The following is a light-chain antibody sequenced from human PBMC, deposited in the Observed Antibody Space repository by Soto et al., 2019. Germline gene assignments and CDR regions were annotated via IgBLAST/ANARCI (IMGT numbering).Light chain of an antibody. Sequence: EIVLTQSPATLSLSPGERATLSCRASQSVSTYLTWYQQKPGQAPRLLIYDASNRATGIPARFSVSGSGTDFTLTISSLEPEDLAVYYGQQRSSWPPTFGQWTKLEIK. J-gene: IGKJ2*01. CDR3: QQRSSWPPT. CDR2: DAS. CDR1: QSVSTY. V-gene: IGKV3-11*01.